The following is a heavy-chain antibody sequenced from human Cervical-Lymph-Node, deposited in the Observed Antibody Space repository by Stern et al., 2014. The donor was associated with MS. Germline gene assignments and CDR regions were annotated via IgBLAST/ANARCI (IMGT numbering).Heavy chain of an antibody. CDR3: ATTRWDLFTWNWFDP. CDR1: GGSISSSGYY. V-gene: IGHV4-61*02. CDR2: IHDSGST. Sequence: VQLVESGPGLVKPSQTLSLTCTVSGGSISSSGYYWSWIRQPADKGLDWIGRIHDSGSTYYNPSPQSRVTLSMDTAKKQFSLQLTFVTAADTAVYYCATTRWDLFTWNWFDPWGQGTLVTVSS. D-gene: IGHD1-26*01. J-gene: IGHJ5*02.